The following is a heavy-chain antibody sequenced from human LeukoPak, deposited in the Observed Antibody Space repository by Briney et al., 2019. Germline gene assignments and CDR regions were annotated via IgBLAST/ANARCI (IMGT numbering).Heavy chain of an antibody. J-gene: IGHJ3*02. CDR1: GGSISSYY. CDR2: IYTSGST. V-gene: IGHV4-4*07. CDR3: ARRPLSSGWYRRAFDI. D-gene: IGHD6-19*01. Sequence: SETLSLTCTVSGGSISSYYWSWIRQPAGKGLEWIGRIYTSGSTNYNPSLKSRVTMSVDTSKNQFSLKLSSVTAADTAVYYCARRPLSSGWYRRAFDIWGQGTMVTVSS.